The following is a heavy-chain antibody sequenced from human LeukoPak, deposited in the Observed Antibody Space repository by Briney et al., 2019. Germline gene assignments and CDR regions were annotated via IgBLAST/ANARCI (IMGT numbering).Heavy chain of an antibody. V-gene: IGHV6-1*01. D-gene: IGHD6-19*01. CDR2: TYYRSKWKN. CDR3: TREGRGAEAAFDY. J-gene: IGHJ4*02. Sequence: SQTLSLTCVISGDSVSSNSACWNWIRQSPSRGLEWLGRTYYRSKWKNDYAVSVKSRITINPDTSKNQFSLQLNSVNPDDSAVYYYTREGRGAEAAFDYWGQGTLVTVSS. CDR1: GDSVSSNSAC.